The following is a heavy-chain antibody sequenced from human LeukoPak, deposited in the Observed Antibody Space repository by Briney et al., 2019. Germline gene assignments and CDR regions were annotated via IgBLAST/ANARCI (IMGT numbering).Heavy chain of an antibody. J-gene: IGHJ3*01. D-gene: IGHD5-24*01. CDR3: AKDIQLST. CDR1: GFTFSVAA. V-gene: IGHV3-23*01. Sequence: GGSLRLSCAASGFTFSVAAMTWVRQAPGKGLEWVSLIGASGENTYYADSVKGRFTISRDNSKNTLSLQMNSLRVEDTAMYFCAKDIQLSTWGLGTMVTVSS. CDR2: IGASGENT.